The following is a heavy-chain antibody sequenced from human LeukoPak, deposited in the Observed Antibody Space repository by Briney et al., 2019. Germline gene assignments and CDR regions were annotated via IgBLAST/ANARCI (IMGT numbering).Heavy chain of an antibody. CDR2: IYYTGGANA. CDR1: GGSFTNYY. V-gene: IGHV4-59*08. Sequence: SETLSLTCTVSGGSFTNYYWSWIRQPPGKGLEWIAYIYYTGGANANYNPSLRSRATISVDTSNNQFSLKLSSVTDADTAVYYCARQPVGGYYFDYWGQGTLVPVSS. CDR3: ARQPVGGYYFDY. D-gene: IGHD6-19*01. J-gene: IGHJ4*02.